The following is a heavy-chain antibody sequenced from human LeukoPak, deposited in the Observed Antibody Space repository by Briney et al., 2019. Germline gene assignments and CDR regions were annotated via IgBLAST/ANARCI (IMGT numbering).Heavy chain of an antibody. Sequence: ASVKVSCKASGYTFTGYYMHWVRQAPGQGLEWMGWINPNSGGTNYAQKFQGRVTMTRDTSISTAYMELSRLRSDDTAVYYCARGYYYDSSGYSYDLDYWGQGTLVTVSS. J-gene: IGHJ4*02. CDR3: ARGYYYDSSGYSYDLDY. D-gene: IGHD3-22*01. CDR2: INPNSGGT. CDR1: GYTFTGYY. V-gene: IGHV1-2*02.